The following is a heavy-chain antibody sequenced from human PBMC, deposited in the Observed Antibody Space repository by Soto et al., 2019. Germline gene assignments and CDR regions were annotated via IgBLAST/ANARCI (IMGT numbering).Heavy chain of an antibody. CDR1: GGSVSINGYY. D-gene: IGHD2-2*01. V-gene: IGHV4-61*08. CDR3: ARDREYCSSTRCYWNFDY. J-gene: IGHJ4*02. Sequence: SETLSLTCGVSGGSVSINGYYWSWIRRPPGKGLEWIGYISYTGDTNYNPSLQSRVTISADTSKNQFSLNLNSVTAADTAVYYCARDREYCSSTRCYWNFDYWGQGILVTVSS. CDR2: ISYTGDT.